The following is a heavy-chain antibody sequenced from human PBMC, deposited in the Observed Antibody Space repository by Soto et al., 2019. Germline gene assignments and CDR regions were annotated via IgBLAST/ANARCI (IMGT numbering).Heavy chain of an antibody. J-gene: IGHJ6*02. Sequence: ASVKVSCKALGYTSSSYGINWVRQAPGQGLEWMGWSSVFNGDTKYAQKFQGRVAITKDPGTSTAHMELRSLRSDDAAVYFCATKDDHKDDQPYYYGMDVWGQGTTVTVSS. CDR2: SSVFNGDT. CDR3: ATKDDHKDDQPYYYGMDV. CDR1: GYTSSSYG. V-gene: IGHV1-18*01. D-gene: IGHD3-16*01.